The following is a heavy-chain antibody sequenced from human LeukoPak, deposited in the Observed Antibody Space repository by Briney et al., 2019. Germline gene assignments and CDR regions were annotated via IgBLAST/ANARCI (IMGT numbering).Heavy chain of an antibody. D-gene: IGHD6-6*01. CDR2: INHSGST. V-gene: IGHV4-34*01. CDR3: ARGLSSSSLYYFDY. J-gene: IGHJ4*02. Sequence: SETLSLTCAVYGGSFSGYYWSWIRQPPGKGLEWIGEINHSGSTNYNPSLKSRVTISVDTSKNQFSLKLSSVTAADTAVYYCARGLSSSSLYYFDYWDQGTLVTVSS. CDR1: GGSFSGYY.